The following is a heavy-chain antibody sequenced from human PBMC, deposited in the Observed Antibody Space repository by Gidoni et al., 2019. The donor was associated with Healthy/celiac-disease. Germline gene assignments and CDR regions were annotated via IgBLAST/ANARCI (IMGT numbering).Heavy chain of an antibody. D-gene: IGHD4-17*01. CDR1: GFNFSSHA. Sequence: EVQRVESGGGLVQPGGSLRLSCAAAGFNFSSHASSWVRQAPGKGLEWVSAIIGSGGTTSYADSVKGRFTISRDNPKNTLYLQMNSLRADDTAVYYCAKDSDYGETRYDYWGQGTLVTVSS. CDR2: IIGSGGTT. V-gene: IGHV3-23*04. CDR3: AKDSDYGETRYDY. J-gene: IGHJ4*02.